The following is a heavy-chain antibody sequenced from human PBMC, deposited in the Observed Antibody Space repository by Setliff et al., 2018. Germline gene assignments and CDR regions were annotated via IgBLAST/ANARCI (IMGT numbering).Heavy chain of an antibody. Sequence: GESLKISCKGSGYRFASYWIAWVRQMPGKGLEWMGNIYPGDFDTRYSPSLEGRVTISTDNSISSASLKLSSVTAADTAVYYCARPAESRQLWSHWYFDLWGRGTLVTVSS. CDR1: GYRFASYW. J-gene: IGHJ2*01. CDR3: ARPAESRQLWSHWYFDL. D-gene: IGHD5-18*01. V-gene: IGHV5-51*01. CDR2: IYPGDFDT.